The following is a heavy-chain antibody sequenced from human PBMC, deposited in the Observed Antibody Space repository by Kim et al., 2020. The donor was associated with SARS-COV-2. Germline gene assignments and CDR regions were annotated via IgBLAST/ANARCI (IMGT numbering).Heavy chain of an antibody. CDR3: ARGGTGPAAMEVY. CDR1: GYTFTDHY. CDR2: INAKNGGT. V-gene: IGHV1-2*02. D-gene: IGHD2-2*01. J-gene: IGHJ4*02. Sequence: ASVKVSCKASGYTFTDHYIHWVRQAPGQGLEWMGWINAKNGGTNYARKFRGTVTLTRDTSVNTVFMELSGLTSDDTAIYYCARGGTGPAAMEVYSGQGTLVTVSS.